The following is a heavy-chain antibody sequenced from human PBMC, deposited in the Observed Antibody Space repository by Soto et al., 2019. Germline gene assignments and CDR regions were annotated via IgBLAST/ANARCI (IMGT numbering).Heavy chain of an antibody. Sequence: SETLSLTCSVSGGPINSSSYFWGWVRQPPGKGLEWIGSIYYSGSTYYNPSLRSRVTISVDTSKNQFSLKLSSVTAADTAVFYCARHYSSGSRNWFDTWGQGTLVTVSS. D-gene: IGHD6-19*01. J-gene: IGHJ5*02. CDR1: GGPINSSSYF. CDR2: IYYSGST. V-gene: IGHV4-39*01. CDR3: ARHYSSGSRNWFDT.